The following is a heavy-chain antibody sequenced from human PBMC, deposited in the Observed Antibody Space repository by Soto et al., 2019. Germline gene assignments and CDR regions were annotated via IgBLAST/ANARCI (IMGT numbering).Heavy chain of an antibody. Sequence: PSETLSLTCTVSGVSISSGGYSWSWIRQPPGKGLEWIGYIYHSGSTYYNPSLKSRVTISVDASKNHCSLILTSVTAADTAVYYCASIYYFIVYYYPHSWIDSRGQGILVTLSS. D-gene: IGHD3-22*01. CDR1: GVSISSGGYS. CDR2: IYHSGST. J-gene: IGHJ5*01. V-gene: IGHV4-30-2*01. CDR3: ASIYYFIVYYYPHSWIDS.